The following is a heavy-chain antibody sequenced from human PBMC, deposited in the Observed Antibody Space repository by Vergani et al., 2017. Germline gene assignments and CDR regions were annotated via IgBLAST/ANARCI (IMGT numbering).Heavy chain of an antibody. Sequence: QVQLQESGPGLVKPSETLSLTCTVSGGSISSYYWSWIRQPPGTGLEWIGYIYYSGSTNYNPSLKSRVTISVDTSKNQFSLKLSSVTAADTAVYYCARVLSTPKQRQRFYYGMDVWGQGP. CDR2: IYYSGST. CDR3: ARVLSTPKQRQRFYYGMDV. CDR1: GGSISSYY. J-gene: IGHJ6*02. V-gene: IGHV4-59*01. D-gene: IGHD6-25*01.